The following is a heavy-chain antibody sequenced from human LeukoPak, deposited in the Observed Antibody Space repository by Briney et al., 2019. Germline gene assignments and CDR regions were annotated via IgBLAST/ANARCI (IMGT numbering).Heavy chain of an antibody. Sequence: SETLSLTCAVSGYSISSGYYWGWIRPPPGKGLNWIGSIYHSGSTYYNPSLKSRVTISVDTSKNQFSLKLSSVTAADTAVYYCARVVGSSWYCFDYWGQGTLVTVSS. CDR1: GYSISSGYY. V-gene: IGHV4-38-2*01. CDR3: ARVVGSSWYCFDY. J-gene: IGHJ4*02. D-gene: IGHD6-13*01. CDR2: IYHSGST.